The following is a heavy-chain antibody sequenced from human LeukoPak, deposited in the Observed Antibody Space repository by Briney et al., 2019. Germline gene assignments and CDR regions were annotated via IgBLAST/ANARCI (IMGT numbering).Heavy chain of an antibody. J-gene: IGHJ4*02. CDR1: GFTFXXXX. CDR2: ISTTGGST. V-gene: IGHV3-64D*06. CDR3: VKGWIQXXGNFC. Sequence: RLSXSASGFTFXXXXMHWXRXXPGXGXEYXXAISTTGGSTYYADSVRGRFTISRDNSKNTLYLQMSSLTAEDTAVYYCVKGWIQXXGNFCWGQGTLVXXXX. D-gene: IGHD5-18*01.